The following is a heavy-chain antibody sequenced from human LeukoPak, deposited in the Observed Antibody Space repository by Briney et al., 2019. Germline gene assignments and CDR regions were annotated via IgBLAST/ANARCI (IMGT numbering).Heavy chain of an antibody. V-gene: IGHV3-53*01. CDR2: IYSGGST. CDR1: GFAVSSNY. Sequence: GGSLRLSCAASGFAVSSNYMSWVRQAPGKGLEWVSVIYSGGSTYYADSVKGRFTISRDNSKNTLYLQMNSLRAEDTAVYYCARESGYDLGIDYWGQGTLVTVSS. CDR3: ARESGYDLGIDY. J-gene: IGHJ4*02. D-gene: IGHD5-12*01.